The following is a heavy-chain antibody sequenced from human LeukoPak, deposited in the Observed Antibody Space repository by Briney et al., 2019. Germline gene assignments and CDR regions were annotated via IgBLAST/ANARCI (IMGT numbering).Heavy chain of an antibody. CDR1: GFTVSSNY. CDR2: IYSGGST. D-gene: IGHD5-24*01. Sequence: GGSLRLSCAASGFTVSSNYMSWVRQAPGKGLEWVSVIYSGGSTYYADSVKGRFTISRDNSKNTLYLQMNSQRAEDTAVYYCARAVRWLQFHYWGQGTLVTVSS. CDR3: ARAVRWLQFHY. J-gene: IGHJ4*02. V-gene: IGHV3-53*01.